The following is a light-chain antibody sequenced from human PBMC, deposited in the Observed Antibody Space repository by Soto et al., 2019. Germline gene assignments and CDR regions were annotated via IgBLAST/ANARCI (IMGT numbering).Light chain of an antibody. J-gene: IGKJ1*01. CDR3: QQYNSYSEA. Sequence: DIQMTQSPSTLSGSVGDRVTITCRASQTISSWLAWYQQKPGKAPKLLIYKASTLKSGDPSRFSGSGSGTEFTLTINSLQPDDFATYYCQQYNSYSEAFGQGTKVELK. V-gene: IGKV1-5*03. CDR1: QTISSW. CDR2: KAS.